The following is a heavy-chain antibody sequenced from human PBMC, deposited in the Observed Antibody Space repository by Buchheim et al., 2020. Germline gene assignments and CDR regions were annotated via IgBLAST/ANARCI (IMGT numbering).Heavy chain of an antibody. CDR2: IGGDGRS. V-gene: IGHV3-23*01. CDR3: AKDLHFWSGMDY. D-gene: IGHD3-3*02. Sequence: DVQLLQSGGGLVQPGGSLRLSCAASGFSFSTNAMSWVRQAPGRGLEWVSGIGGDGRSHYADSVQGRFAISRDSSKDTLYLQMNGLRVDDTATYYCAKDLHFWSGMDYWGQGAL. CDR1: GFSFSTNA. J-gene: IGHJ4*02.